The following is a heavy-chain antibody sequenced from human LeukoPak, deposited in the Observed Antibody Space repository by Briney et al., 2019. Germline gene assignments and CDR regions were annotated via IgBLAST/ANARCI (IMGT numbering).Heavy chain of an antibody. CDR1: GYTFTSYD. D-gene: IGHD4-11*01. J-gene: IGHJ6*03. Sequence: GASVKVSCKASGYTFTSYDINWVRQATGQGLEWMVWMNPNSGNTGYAQKFQGRVTMTRNTSISTAYMELSSLRSEDTAVYYCARAVTIYYYYYMDVWGKGTTVTVSS. CDR2: MNPNSGNT. V-gene: IGHV1-8*01. CDR3: ARAVTIYYYYYMDV.